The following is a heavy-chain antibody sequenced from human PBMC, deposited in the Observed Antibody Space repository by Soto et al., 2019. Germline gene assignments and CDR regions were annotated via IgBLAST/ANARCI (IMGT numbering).Heavy chain of an antibody. J-gene: IGHJ4*02. CDR2: IYHSGST. Sequence: LSLTCAVSGGSISSGGYSWSWIRQPPGKGLEWIGYIYHSGSTYYNPSLKSRVTISVDRSKNQFSLKLSSVTAADTAVYYCARVRGYYDYWGQGTLVTVSS. V-gene: IGHV4-30-2*01. CDR3: ARVRGYYDY. CDR1: GGSISSGGYS. D-gene: IGHD3-22*01.